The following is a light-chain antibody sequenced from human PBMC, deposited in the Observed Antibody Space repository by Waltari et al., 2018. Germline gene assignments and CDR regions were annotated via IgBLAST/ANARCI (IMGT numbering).Light chain of an antibody. CDR3: QSYDSSLSVV. CDR2: GNR. Sequence: QSVLTQPPSVSGAPGQRVTISCPGSSSNIGAGYDVHWYQQLPGTAPKPLIYGNRNRPSGAPDRFSGSKSGTSASLAITGLQAEDEADYYCQSYDSSLSVVFGGGTKLTVL. V-gene: IGLV1-40*01. J-gene: IGLJ2*01. CDR1: SSNIGAGYD.